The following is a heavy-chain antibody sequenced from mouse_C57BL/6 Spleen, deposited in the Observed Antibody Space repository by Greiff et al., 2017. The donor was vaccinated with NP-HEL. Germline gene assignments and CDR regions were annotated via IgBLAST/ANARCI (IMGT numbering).Heavy chain of an antibody. V-gene: IGHV1-50*01. CDR3: ARRDSSGYGGFAY. D-gene: IGHD3-2*02. Sequence: QVQLKQPGAELVKPGASVKLSCKASGYTFTSYWMQWVKQRPGQGLEWIGEIDPSDSYTNYNQKFKGKATLTVDTSSSTAYMQLSSLTSEDSAVFYCARRDSSGYGGFAYWGQGTLVTVSA. CDR2: IDPSDSYT. CDR1: GYTFTSYW. J-gene: IGHJ3*01.